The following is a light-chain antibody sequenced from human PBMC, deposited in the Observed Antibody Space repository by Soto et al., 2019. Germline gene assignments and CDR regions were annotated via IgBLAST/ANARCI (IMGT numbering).Light chain of an antibody. CDR2: VAS. V-gene: IGKV3-20*01. CDR3: QQYNSTFWT. J-gene: IGKJ1*01. Sequence: EIVLTQSPGTLSLSPGERTTLSCRASQSISSSYLAWYQQKPGQAPRLLVYVASRRPTGIPARFGGSGSGTDFTLTISRLEPEDFAPYYCQQYNSTFWTLGQGTKVDIK. CDR1: QSISSSY.